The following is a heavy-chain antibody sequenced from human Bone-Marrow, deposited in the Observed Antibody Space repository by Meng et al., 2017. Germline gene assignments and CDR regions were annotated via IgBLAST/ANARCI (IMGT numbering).Heavy chain of an antibody. CDR1: GFTFSSYD. Sequence: EVKLVGSGGGLVQPGGSLRLACAASGFTFSSYDMPWVRQATGKGLEWVSAIGTAGDTYYPGSVKGRFTISRENAKNSLYLQMNSLRAEDTAVYYCARDSIEWFGELLDYWGQGTLVTVSS. CDR2: IGTAGDT. V-gene: IGHV3-13*01. CDR3: ARDSIEWFGELLDY. J-gene: IGHJ4*02. D-gene: IGHD3-10*01.